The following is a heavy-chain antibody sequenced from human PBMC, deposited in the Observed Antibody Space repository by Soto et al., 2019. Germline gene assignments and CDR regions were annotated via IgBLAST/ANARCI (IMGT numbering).Heavy chain of an antibody. CDR3: TRDPPELSVVPCDY. D-gene: IGHD2-2*01. J-gene: IGHJ4*02. Sequence: PGGSLRLSCTASGFTFGDYFMSWFRQAPGKGLGWLSFIRSKAYVGTTEYAASVKGRFTISREDSKSIAYLQMDSLTTEDTAVYYCTRDPPELSVVPCDYWGQGTLVTVSS. V-gene: IGHV3-49*03. CDR2: IRSKAYVGTT. CDR1: GFTFGDYF.